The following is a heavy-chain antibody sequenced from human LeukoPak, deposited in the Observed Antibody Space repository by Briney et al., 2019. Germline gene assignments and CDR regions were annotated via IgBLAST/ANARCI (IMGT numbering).Heavy chain of an antibody. Sequence: RGESLQISCKGSGYIFTSYWIGWVRQLPGKGLEWMGIIYPGDSDTRYSPSFQGQVTISADKSISTAYLQWSSLKASDTAMYYCARRWELGWFDPWGQGTLVTVSS. V-gene: IGHV5-51*01. D-gene: IGHD1-26*01. CDR1: GYIFTSYW. CDR3: ARRWELGWFDP. CDR2: IYPGDSDT. J-gene: IGHJ5*02.